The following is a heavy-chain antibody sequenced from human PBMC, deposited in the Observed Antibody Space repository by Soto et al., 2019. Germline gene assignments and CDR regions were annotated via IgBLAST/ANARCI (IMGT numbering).Heavy chain of an antibody. Sequence: SETLSLTCTVSGGSISSYYWSWIRQPPGKGLEWIGYIYYSGSTNYNPSLKSRVTISVDTSKNQFSLKLSSVTAADTAVYYCARQWEYYHGSGSYYRGNWFDPWGQGTLVTVS. J-gene: IGHJ5*02. CDR3: ARQWEYYHGSGSYYRGNWFDP. D-gene: IGHD3-10*01. CDR1: GGSISSYY. V-gene: IGHV4-59*08. CDR2: IYYSGST.